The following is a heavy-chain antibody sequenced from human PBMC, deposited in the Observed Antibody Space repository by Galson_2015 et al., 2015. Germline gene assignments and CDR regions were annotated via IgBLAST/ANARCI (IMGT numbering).Heavy chain of an antibody. J-gene: IGHJ4*02. CDR2: INAGNGNT. D-gene: IGHD6-13*01. CDR1: GYTFTSYA. CDR3: ARVVGSSSWYLPCDY. V-gene: IGHV1-3*01. Sequence: SVKVSCKASGYTFTSYAMHWVRQAPGQRLEWMGWINAGNGNTKYSQKFQGRVTITRDTSASTAYMELSSLRSEDTAVYYCARVVGSSSWYLPCDYWGQGTLVTVSS.